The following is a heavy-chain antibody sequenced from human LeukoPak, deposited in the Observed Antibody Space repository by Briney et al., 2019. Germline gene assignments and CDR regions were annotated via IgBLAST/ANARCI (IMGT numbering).Heavy chain of an antibody. CDR3: ARDTFQPGLIDS. V-gene: IGHV3-21*05. Sequence: PGGSLRLSCAASGFPFSLYAMNWVRQAPGKGLEWASYINDDSTDIHYADSVKGRFSISRDSARNTLYLQLSSLRAEDTAVYYCARDTFQPGLIDSWGQGTLVTVSS. CDR2: INDDSTDI. CDR1: GFPFSLYA. J-gene: IGHJ4*02. D-gene: IGHD2-2*01.